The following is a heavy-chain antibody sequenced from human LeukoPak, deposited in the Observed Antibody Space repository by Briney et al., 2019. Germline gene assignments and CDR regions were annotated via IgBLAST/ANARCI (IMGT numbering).Heavy chain of an antibody. V-gene: IGHV4-34*01. CDR1: GGSFSGYY. CDR3: ARHRGPYYYGSGSYLQHYYFDY. D-gene: IGHD3-10*01. J-gene: IGHJ4*02. CDR2: INHSGST. Sequence: TSETLSLTCAVYGGSFSGYYWSWIRQPPGKGLEWIGEINHSGSTNYNPSLKSRVTISVDTSKNQFSLKLSSVTAADTAVYYCARHRGPYYYGSGSYLQHYYFDYWGQGTLVTVSS.